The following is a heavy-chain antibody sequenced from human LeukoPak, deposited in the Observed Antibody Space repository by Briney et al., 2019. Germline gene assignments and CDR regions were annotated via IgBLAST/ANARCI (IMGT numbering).Heavy chain of an antibody. J-gene: IGHJ4*02. V-gene: IGHV3-21*01. CDR3: ARDGNYYDSSGYGH. D-gene: IGHD3-22*01. CDR1: GFTFSSYS. CDR2: ISSSSSYT. Sequence: GGSLRLSCAASGFTFSSYSMNWVRQAPGKGLEWVSSISSSSSYTYYADSVKGRFTISRDNAKNSLYLQMNSLRAEDTAVYYCARDGNYYDSSGYGHWGQGTLVTVSS.